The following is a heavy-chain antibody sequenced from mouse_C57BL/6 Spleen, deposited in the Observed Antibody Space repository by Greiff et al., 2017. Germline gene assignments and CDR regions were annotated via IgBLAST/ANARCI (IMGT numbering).Heavy chain of an antibody. J-gene: IGHJ2*01. CDR3: AIYDGYPYFDY. V-gene: IGHV1-64*01. D-gene: IGHD2-3*01. CDR2: VHPNSGST. Sequence: QVQLKQPGAELVKPGASVKLSCKASGFTFTSYWMPWVKQRPGQGLEWIGMVHPNSGSTNYNEKFKSKATLTVDKSSSTAYMQLSSLTSEDSAVYYCAIYDGYPYFDYWGQGTTLTVSS. CDR1: GFTFTSYW.